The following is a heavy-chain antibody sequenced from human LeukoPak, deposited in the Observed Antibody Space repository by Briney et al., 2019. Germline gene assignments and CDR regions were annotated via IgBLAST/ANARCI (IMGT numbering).Heavy chain of an antibody. CDR2: ISWNSGSI. V-gene: IGHV3-9*01. D-gene: IGHD3-16*01. J-gene: IGHJ4*02. CDR3: AKDTPFGGSFQFDY. CDR1: GVTFDDYA. Sequence: GRSPRLSCAASGVTFDDYAMHWVRQAPGKGLEWVSGISWNSGSIGYADSVKGRFTISRDNAKNSLYLQMNSLRAEDTALYYCAKDTPFGGSFQFDYWGQGTLVTVSS.